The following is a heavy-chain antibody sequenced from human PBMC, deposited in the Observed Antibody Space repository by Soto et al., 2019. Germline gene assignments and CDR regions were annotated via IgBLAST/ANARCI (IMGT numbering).Heavy chain of an antibody. CDR2: ISDSGIT. Sequence: SETLSLTCIVSGASVTFGNFYWAWIRQPPGKGLEWIGDISDSGITNYNPSLQSRVTIGVDTSMNQFSLRLTSVTAADTAVYYCARADAINCFDPCGQGTLVTVSS. CDR3: ARADAINCFDP. J-gene: IGHJ5*02. V-gene: IGHV4-61*01. CDR1: GASVTFGNFY.